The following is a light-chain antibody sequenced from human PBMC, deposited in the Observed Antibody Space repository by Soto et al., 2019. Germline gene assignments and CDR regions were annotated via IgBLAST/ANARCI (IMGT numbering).Light chain of an antibody. CDR3: QQSFSTSWT. CDR1: QSINNY. V-gene: IGKV1-39*01. Sequence: DIQMTQSPSSLSASVGDRVTISCRASQSINNYLNWYQQKPGKAPKLLIYAASSLQGGVPSRFSGSGSGTDFTLTVNNLQPEDFATYYCQQSFSTSWTFGRGTKVEIK. J-gene: IGKJ1*01. CDR2: AAS.